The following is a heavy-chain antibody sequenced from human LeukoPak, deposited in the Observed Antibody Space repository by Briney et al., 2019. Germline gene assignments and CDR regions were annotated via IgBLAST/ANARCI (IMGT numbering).Heavy chain of an antibody. CDR2: IYYSGST. Sequence: PSETLSLTCTVSGGSISSGGYYWSWIRQHPGKGLEWTGYIYYSGSTYYNPSLKSRVTISVDTSKNQFSLKLSSVTAADTAVYYCAREEAPPGGMDVWGQGTTVTVSS. J-gene: IGHJ6*02. CDR1: GGSISSGGYY. CDR3: AREEAPPGGMDV. V-gene: IGHV4-31*03.